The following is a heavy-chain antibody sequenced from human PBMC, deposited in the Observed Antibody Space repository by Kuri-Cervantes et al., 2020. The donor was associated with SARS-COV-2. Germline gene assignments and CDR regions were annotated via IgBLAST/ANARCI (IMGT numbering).Heavy chain of an antibody. CDR1: GFTFRSYS. J-gene: IGHJ6*02. CDR2: ISGPSTYI. CDR3: AGDLAAAGMDI. D-gene: IGHD6-13*01. V-gene: IGHV3-21*01. Sequence: GESLKISCAASGFTFRSYSFNWVRQAPGKGLEWVSSISGPSTYIYYADSVKARFTISRDDANNSLYLQINSLRAEDTGVYYCAGDLAAAGMDIWGQGSTVTVSS.